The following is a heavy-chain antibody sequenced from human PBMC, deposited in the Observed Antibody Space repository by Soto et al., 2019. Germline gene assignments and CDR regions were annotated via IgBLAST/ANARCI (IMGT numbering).Heavy chain of an antibody. CDR1: GFTFSSYA. J-gene: IGHJ4*02. D-gene: IGHD3-10*01. CDR3: AKHFVNGEVDY. Sequence: EVQLLESGGGLVQPGGSLRLSCAASGFTFSSYAMSWVRQAPGKGLEWVSIISGSGGSTYYADSVKGRFTISRDNSKNQLYLQMNSLTAEDTAVYYCAKHFVNGEVDYWGQGTLVTVSS. V-gene: IGHV3-23*01. CDR2: ISGSGGST.